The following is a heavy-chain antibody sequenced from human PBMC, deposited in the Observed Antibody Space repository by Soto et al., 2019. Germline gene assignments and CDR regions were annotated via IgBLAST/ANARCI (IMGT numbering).Heavy chain of an antibody. J-gene: IGHJ6*02. Sequence: EVQLVESGGGLVQPGGSLRLSCAASGFTFSSYSMNWVRQAPGKGLEWVSYISSSSSTIYYADSVKGRFTISRDNAKNSLYLQMNSLRAEDTAVYYCARDLPTAMVTWGMDVWGQGTTVTVSS. CDR2: ISSSSSTI. CDR3: ARDLPTAMVTWGMDV. CDR1: GFTFSSYS. V-gene: IGHV3-48*01. D-gene: IGHD5-18*01.